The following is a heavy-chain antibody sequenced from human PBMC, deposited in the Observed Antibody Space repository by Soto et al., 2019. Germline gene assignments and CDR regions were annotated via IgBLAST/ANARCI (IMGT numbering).Heavy chain of an antibody. CDR3: ARGWDGDY. J-gene: IGHJ4*02. Sequence: QVHLVQSGAEVKKPGASVKVSCKGSGYAFTTYGITWVRQAPGQGLEWMGWISAHNGNTNYAQKLQGRVTVTRDTSTSTAYMGLRSLRFDDTAGDYGARGWDGDYWGQGTLVTVSS. D-gene: IGHD1-26*01. CDR1: GYAFTTYG. CDR2: ISAHNGNT. V-gene: IGHV1-18*01.